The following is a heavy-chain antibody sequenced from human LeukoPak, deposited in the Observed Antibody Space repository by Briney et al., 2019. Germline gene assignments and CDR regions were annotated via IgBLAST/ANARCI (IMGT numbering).Heavy chain of an antibody. Sequence: SQTLSLTCTVSGGSISSGSYYWGWIRQPPGKRLEWIGSIYHSGNTYFNPSLKSRVTISVDTSKNQFSLKVRSVTAADTALYYCARQDGYCSGGDCYAMPFDIWGQGTMVTVSS. CDR3: ARQDGYCSGGDCYAMPFDI. V-gene: IGHV4-39*01. J-gene: IGHJ3*02. D-gene: IGHD2-15*01. CDR2: IYHSGNT. CDR1: GGSISSGSYY.